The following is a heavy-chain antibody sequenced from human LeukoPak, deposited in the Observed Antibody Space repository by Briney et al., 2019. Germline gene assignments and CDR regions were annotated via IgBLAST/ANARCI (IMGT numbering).Heavy chain of an antibody. Sequence: ASVKVSCKASGYTFTGYYMHWVRQAPGQGLEWMGWINPNSGGTNYAQKFQGRVAMTRDTSISTAYMELSRLRSDDTAVYYCARDKVRGVRGNWFDPWGQGTLVTVSS. V-gene: IGHV1-2*02. D-gene: IGHD3-10*01. CDR1: GYTFTGYY. J-gene: IGHJ5*02. CDR3: ARDKVRGVRGNWFDP. CDR2: INPNSGGT.